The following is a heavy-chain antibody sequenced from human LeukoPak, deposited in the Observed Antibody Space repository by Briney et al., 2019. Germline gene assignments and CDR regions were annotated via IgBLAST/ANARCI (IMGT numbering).Heavy chain of an antibody. CDR1: GFTFDDYG. Sequence: GGSLRLSCAASGFTFDDYGMSWVSQAPGKGLEWVSGINWNGGSTGYADSVKGRFTISRDNAKNSLYLQMNSLRAEDTALYHCARGNSGYGDYYYGMDVWGQGTTVTVSS. CDR3: ARGNSGYGDYYYGMDV. D-gene: IGHD4-17*01. V-gene: IGHV3-20*01. CDR2: INWNGGST. J-gene: IGHJ6*02.